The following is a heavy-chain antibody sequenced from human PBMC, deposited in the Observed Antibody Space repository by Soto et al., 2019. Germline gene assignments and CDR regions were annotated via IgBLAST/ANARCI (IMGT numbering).Heavy chain of an antibody. CDR3: ARDKKEPLRGGIAVAGGS. D-gene: IGHD6-19*01. J-gene: IGHJ5*02. Sequence: ASVKVSCKASGYTFTSYYMHWVRQATGQGLEWMGIINPSGGSTSYAQKFQGRVTMTRDTSTSTVYMELSSLRSEDTAVYYCARDKKEPLRGGIAVAGGSWGQGTLVTVSS. CDR2: INPSGGST. V-gene: IGHV1-46*01. CDR1: GYTFTSYY.